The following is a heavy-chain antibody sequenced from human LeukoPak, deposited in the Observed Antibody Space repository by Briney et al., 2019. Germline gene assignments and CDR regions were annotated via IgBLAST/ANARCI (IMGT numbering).Heavy chain of an antibody. V-gene: IGHV4-39*07. Sequence: TPSETLSLTCTVSGGSISSSSYYWGWIRQPPGKGLEWIGSIYYSGSAYYSPSLKSRLIMSVDTSKNQFSLKLSSVTAADTAVYYCVRGLDSSSYVDSWGQGTLVTVSS. CDR1: GGSISSSSYY. J-gene: IGHJ4*02. D-gene: IGHD6-13*01. CDR2: IYYSGSA. CDR3: VRGLDSSSYVDS.